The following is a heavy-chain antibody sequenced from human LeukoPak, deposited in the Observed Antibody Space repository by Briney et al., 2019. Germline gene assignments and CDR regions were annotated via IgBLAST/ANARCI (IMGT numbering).Heavy chain of an antibody. CDR3: ARDSYDILTGYDY. D-gene: IGHD3-9*01. CDR1: GFPLSSYA. CDR2: ISGSGAST. J-gene: IGHJ4*02. Sequence: GGSLRLSCAASGFPLSSYAMSWVRQAPGKGLEWVSVISGSGASTYYADSVKGRFTISRDNSKNTLYLQMNSLRAEDTAVYYCARDSYDILTGYDYWGQGTLVTVSS. V-gene: IGHV3-23*01.